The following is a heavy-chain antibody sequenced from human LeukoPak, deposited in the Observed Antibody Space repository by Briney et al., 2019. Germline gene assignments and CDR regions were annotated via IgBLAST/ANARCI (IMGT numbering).Heavy chain of an antibody. CDR1: GFTFSSYW. CDR3: ATLSVLGRGNRNWFDP. J-gene: IGHJ5*02. V-gene: IGHV3-74*01. Sequence: PGGSLRLSCAASGFTFSSYWMHWVRQAPGKGLVWVSRINSDGSSTSYADSVKGRFTNSRDNAKNTLYLQMNSLRAEDTAVYYCATLSVLGRGNRNWFDPWGQGTLVTVSS. CDR2: INSDGSST. D-gene: IGHD7-27*01.